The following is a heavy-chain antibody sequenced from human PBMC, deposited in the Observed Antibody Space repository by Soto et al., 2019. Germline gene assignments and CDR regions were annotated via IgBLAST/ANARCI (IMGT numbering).Heavy chain of an antibody. CDR3: ARGVGADEGYFDY. Sequence: GGSLRLSCAASGFTFSSYCMHWVRQAPGKGLEWVAVISYDGSNKYYADSVKGRFTISRDNSKNTLYLQMNSLRAEDTAVYYCARGVGADEGYFDYWGQGTPVTVSS. CDR1: GFTFSSYC. J-gene: IGHJ4*02. V-gene: IGHV3-30*03. D-gene: IGHD1-26*01. CDR2: ISYDGSNK.